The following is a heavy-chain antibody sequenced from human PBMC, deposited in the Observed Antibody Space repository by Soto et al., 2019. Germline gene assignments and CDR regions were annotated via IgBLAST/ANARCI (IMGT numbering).Heavy chain of an antibody. J-gene: IGHJ4*02. CDR3: ARAQNLEMATP. CDR1: GYTFTSYA. CDR2: INAGNGNT. D-gene: IGHD5-12*01. V-gene: IGHV1-3*01. Sequence: ASVKVSCKASGYTFTSYAMLWVRQAPGQRLEWMGWINAGNGNTKYSQKFQGRVTITRDTSASTAYMELSSLRSEDTAVYYCARAQNLEMATPWGQGTLVTVSS.